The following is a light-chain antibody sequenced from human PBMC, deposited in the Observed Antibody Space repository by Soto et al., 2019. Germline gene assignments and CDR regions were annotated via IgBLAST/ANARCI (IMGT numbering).Light chain of an antibody. CDR3: SSYTDRKNLV. CDR2: DVT. CDR1: SXDIGGYNS. Sequence: QSVLTQSPSASGSPGQSVTISCTGTSXDIGGYNSVSWYQQHPGKAPKVMIYDVTKRPSGVPDRFSGSKSGNTASLTVSALQAEDEADYYCSSYTDRKNLVFGTGTKFTVL. J-gene: IGLJ1*01. V-gene: IGLV2-8*01.